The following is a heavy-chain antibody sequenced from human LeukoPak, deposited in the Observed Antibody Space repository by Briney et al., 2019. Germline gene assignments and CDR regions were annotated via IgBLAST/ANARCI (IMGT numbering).Heavy chain of an antibody. CDR1: GFTFSSYA. J-gene: IGHJ4*02. D-gene: IGHD3-10*01. Sequence: GGSLRLSCAASGFTFSSYAMPWVRQAPGKGLEWVAVISYDGSNKYYADSVKGRFTISRDNSKNTLYLQMDSLRAEDTAVYYCASTYYYGSGSLDYWGQGTLVTVSS. V-gene: IGHV3-30-3*01. CDR3: ASTYYYGSGSLDY. CDR2: ISYDGSNK.